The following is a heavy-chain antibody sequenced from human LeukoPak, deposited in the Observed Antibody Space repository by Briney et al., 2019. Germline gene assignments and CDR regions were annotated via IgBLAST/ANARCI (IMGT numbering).Heavy chain of an antibody. V-gene: IGHV1-2*02. CDR2: INPNSGGT. CDR3: ARVGEDTAMGYTLDY. Sequence: ASVKVSCKASGYTFTGYYMHWVRQAPGQGLEWMGWINPNSGGTNYAQKFQGRVTMTRDTSISTAYMELSRLRSDDTAVYYCARVGEDTAMGYTLDYWGRGTLVTVSS. J-gene: IGHJ4*02. CDR1: GYTFTGYY. D-gene: IGHD5-18*01.